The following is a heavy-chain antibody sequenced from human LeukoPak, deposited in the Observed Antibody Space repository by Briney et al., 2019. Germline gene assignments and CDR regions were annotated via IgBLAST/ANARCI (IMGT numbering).Heavy chain of an antibody. CDR3: AGLPRYNWNEPLDY. J-gene: IGHJ4*02. CDR2: INPNSGGT. Sequence: ASVKVSCKASGYTFTDYYMHWVRQAPGQGLEWMGWINPNSGGTKYAQKFQGRVTVTRDTSINTAYMELSRLTYDDTAVYYCAGLPRYNWNEPLDYWGQGTLVTVSS. CDR1: GYTFTDYY. D-gene: IGHD1-20*01. V-gene: IGHV1-2*02.